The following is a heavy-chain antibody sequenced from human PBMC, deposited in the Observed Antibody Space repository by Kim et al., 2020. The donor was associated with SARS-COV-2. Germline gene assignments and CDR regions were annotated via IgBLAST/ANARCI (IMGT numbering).Heavy chain of an antibody. CDR1: GGSFSGYY. Sequence: SETLSLTCAVYGGSFSGYYWSWIRQPPGKGLEWIGEINHSGSTNYNPSLKSRVTISVDTSKTQFSLKLSSVTAADTAVYYCARVGYSSSFGDYWGQGTLVTVSS. CDR3: ARVGYSSSFGDY. D-gene: IGHD6-13*01. CDR2: INHSGST. V-gene: IGHV4-34*01. J-gene: IGHJ4*02.